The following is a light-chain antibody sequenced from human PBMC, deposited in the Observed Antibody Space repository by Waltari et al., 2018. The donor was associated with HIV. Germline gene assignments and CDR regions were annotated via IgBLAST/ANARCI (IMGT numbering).Light chain of an antibody. CDR3: AAWDDSLNGDVV. CDR1: SSDIGSPT. V-gene: IGLV1-44*01. J-gene: IGLJ2*01. Sequence: QSVLTQPPSASATPGQRVTISCSGSSSDIGSPTVNWYQQLPGTAPRLLIYTHNQPPSGVPDRFSGSKSGTSASLVISGLQSEDEADYFCAAWDDSLNGDVVFGGGTKLTVL. CDR2: THN.